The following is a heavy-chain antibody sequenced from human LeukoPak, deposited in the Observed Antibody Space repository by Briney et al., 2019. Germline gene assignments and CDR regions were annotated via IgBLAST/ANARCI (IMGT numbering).Heavy chain of an antibody. J-gene: IGHJ3*01. CDR3: ARGSHYPAYYYSSGITPRAFDV. V-gene: IGHV1-69*13. D-gene: IGHD3-10*01. CDR2: IIPIFGTA. CDR1: GGTFSSYA. Sequence: GASVKVSCKASGGTFSSYAISWVRQAPGQGLEWMGGIIPIFGTANYAQKFQGRVTITADESTSTAYMELSSLRSEDTAVYYCARGSHYPAYYYSSGITPRAFDVWGQGTMVTVSS.